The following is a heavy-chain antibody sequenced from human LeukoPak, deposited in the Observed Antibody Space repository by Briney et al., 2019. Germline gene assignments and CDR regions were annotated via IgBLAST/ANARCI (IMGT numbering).Heavy chain of an antibody. CDR2: ISSSGSSI. V-gene: IGHV3-48*03. Sequence: GGSLRLSCAASGFTLSSYEMNWVRQAPGKGLEWVSYISSSGSSIYYADSVKGRFTISRDNAKNSLYLQMNSLRAEDTAVYYCARVSQQTPYFWGQGTLVTVSS. CDR3: ARVSQQTPYF. CDR1: GFTLSSYE. J-gene: IGHJ4*02. D-gene: IGHD1/OR15-1a*01.